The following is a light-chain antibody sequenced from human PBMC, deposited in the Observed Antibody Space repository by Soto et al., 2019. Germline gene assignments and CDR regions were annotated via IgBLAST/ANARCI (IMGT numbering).Light chain of an antibody. CDR2: AAS. Sequence: DIQVTQPPSSLSASVGDRVTITFRASQSISSYLAWYQQKPGKAPKLLIYAASTLQSGVPSRFSGSGSGTDFTLTISCLQSEDFATYYCQQYYSYPTFGQGTRLEIK. CDR1: QSISSY. CDR3: QQYYSYPT. J-gene: IGKJ5*01. V-gene: IGKV1-9*01.